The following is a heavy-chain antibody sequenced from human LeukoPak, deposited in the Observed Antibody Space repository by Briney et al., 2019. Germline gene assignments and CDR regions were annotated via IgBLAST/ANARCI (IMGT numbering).Heavy chain of an antibody. V-gene: IGHV3-48*03. J-gene: IGHJ6*04. CDR3: AELGITMIGGV. CDR2: ISSSGSTI. CDR1: GFTFSSYE. D-gene: IGHD3-10*02. Sequence: GGPLRLSCAASGFTFSSYEMNWVRQAPGKGLEWVSYISSSGSTIYYADSVKGRFTISRDNTKNSLYLQMNSLRAEDTAVYYCAELGITMIGGVWGKGTTVTISS.